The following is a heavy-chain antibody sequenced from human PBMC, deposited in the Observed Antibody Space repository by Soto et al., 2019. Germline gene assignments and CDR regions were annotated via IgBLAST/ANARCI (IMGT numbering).Heavy chain of an antibody. J-gene: IGHJ4*02. CDR3: AGRGPGTYFDY. D-gene: IGHD6-13*01. Sequence: GGSLRLSCAASGCTFSSYAMNWVRQAPGKGLEWVSVISGSGDSTYYADSVKGRFTISRDNSKNTLYLQMNSLRTEDTAVYYCAGRGPGTYFDYWGQGTLVTVSS. CDR1: GCTFSSYA. CDR2: ISGSGDST. V-gene: IGHV3-23*01.